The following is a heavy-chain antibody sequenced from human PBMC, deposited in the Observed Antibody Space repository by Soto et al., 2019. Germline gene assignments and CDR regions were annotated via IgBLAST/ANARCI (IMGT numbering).Heavy chain of an antibody. CDR1: GFSLTTRGVG. CDR2: IYWDADE. D-gene: IGHD6-6*01. Sequence: QITLKESGQTLVKPTQILTLTCTFSGFSLTTRGVGVGWIRQPPGEALEWLALIYWDADERYSPSLRSRLTITKDTSKNQVVLTMTNMEPVDTGTYYCAHSYSSSPDDGFDVWGQGTRVTVSS. V-gene: IGHV2-5*02. CDR3: AHSYSSSPDDGFDV. J-gene: IGHJ3*01.